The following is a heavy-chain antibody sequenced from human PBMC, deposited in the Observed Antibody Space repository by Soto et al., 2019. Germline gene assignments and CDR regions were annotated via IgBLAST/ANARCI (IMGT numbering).Heavy chain of an antibody. V-gene: IGHV1-18*01. J-gene: IGHJ5*02. Sequence: QVQLVQSGAEVKKPGASVKVSCKASGYTFTSYGISWVRQAPGQGLEWMGWISAYNGNTNYAQKLQGRVTMTTDTSTSTAYMELRSLRSDDTAVYYCAREALGYCSGGSCPEGWFDPWGQGTLVTVSS. D-gene: IGHD2-15*01. CDR1: GYTFTSYG. CDR3: AREALGYCSGGSCPEGWFDP. CDR2: ISAYNGNT.